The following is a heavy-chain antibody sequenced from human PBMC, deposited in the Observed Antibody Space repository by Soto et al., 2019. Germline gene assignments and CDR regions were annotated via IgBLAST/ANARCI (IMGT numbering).Heavy chain of an antibody. J-gene: IGHJ4*02. CDR2: IHHSGGT. CDR1: GGSVSNNNW. V-gene: IGHV4-4*02. D-gene: IGHD5-12*01. CDR3: TKNSAYALDY. Sequence: QVQLQESGPGLMKTSGKLSLSCAVSGGSVSNNNWWSWVRQSPGNGLEWIGEIHHSGGTSYNPSLESRATLSVDKSKNELSLRLNYVTAADTAVYYCTKNSAYALDYWGLGILVTFCS.